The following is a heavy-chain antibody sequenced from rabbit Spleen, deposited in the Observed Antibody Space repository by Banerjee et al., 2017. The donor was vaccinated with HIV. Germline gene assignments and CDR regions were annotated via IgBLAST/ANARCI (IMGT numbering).Heavy chain of an antibody. CDR2: INTYTARP. Sequence: QSLEESGGDLVKPGASLTLTCTASGVSFSDRDVMCWVRQAPGKGLQWIACINTYTARPVYATWAKGRFTISRTSSTTVTLQMTSLTAADTATYFCARDLASVVGWNFNLWGQGTLVTVS. CDR1: GVSFSDRDV. V-gene: IGHV1S40*01. CDR3: ARDLASVVGWNFNL. D-gene: IGHD3-1*01. J-gene: IGHJ4*01.